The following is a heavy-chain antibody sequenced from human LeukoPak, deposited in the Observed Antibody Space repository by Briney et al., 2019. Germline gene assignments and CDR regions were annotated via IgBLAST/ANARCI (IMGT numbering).Heavy chain of an antibody. CDR1: GFAFNTYT. CDR3: VRGDGRDY. D-gene: IGHD5-24*01. Sequence: GGSLRLSRAASGFAFNTYTMNWVRQAPGKGLEWVSSISSGSSATHYADSVKGRLTISRDNAKNSLYLQMDNLRAEDTAVYYCVRGDGRDYWGQGTLVTVSS. CDR2: ISSGSSAT. V-gene: IGHV3-21*01. J-gene: IGHJ4*02.